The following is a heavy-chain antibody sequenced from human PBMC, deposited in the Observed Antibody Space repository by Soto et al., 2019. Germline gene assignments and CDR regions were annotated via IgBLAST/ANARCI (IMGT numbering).Heavy chain of an antibody. CDR2: ILYSGTT. D-gene: IGHD2-8*01. CDR3: ARNGALDY. J-gene: IGHJ4*02. V-gene: IGHV4-30-4*01. CDR1: GGSISSGDYY. Sequence: QVQLQESGPGLVKPSQTLSLTCTVSGGSISSGDYYWSLIRQPPGKGLEWIGYILYSGTTNYNPSIESRLHISVDTSKNQFSLKLTSVTAADTAVYYCARNGALDYWGRGTLVPVSS.